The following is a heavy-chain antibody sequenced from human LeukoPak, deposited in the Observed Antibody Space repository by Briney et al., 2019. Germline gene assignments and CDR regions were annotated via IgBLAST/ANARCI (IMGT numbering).Heavy chain of an antibody. V-gene: IGHV4-4*07. CDR2: IYTSGST. Sequence: SETLSLTCTVSGYSISSGYYWSWIRQPAGKGLEWIGRIYTSGSTNYNPSLRNRVTMSLDTSKNQFSLKLTSVTAADTAVYYCARFCSGGSCPPSWGQGTLVTVSS. J-gene: IGHJ4*02. D-gene: IGHD2-15*01. CDR3: ARFCSGGSCPPS. CDR1: GYSISSGYY.